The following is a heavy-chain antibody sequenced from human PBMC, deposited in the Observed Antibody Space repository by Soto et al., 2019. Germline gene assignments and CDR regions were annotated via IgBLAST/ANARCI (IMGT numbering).Heavy chain of an antibody. CDR2: ISHTDRLT. CDR1: GFTFSYYE. CDR3: ARDTGRASADL. D-gene: IGHD6-13*01. J-gene: IGHJ5*02. V-gene: IGHV3-48*03. Sequence: PGGSLRLSCVGSGFTFSYYEMNWVRQAPGKGLERVAFISHTDRLTHYPDSVRGRFTISRDNAKNSLYLHMTSLRVEGTAVYYCARDTGRASADLWGQGTLVTVSS.